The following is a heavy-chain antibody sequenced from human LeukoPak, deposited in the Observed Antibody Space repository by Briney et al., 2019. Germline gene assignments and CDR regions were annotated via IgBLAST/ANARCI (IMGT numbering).Heavy chain of an antibody. J-gene: IGHJ6*03. CDR2: ISSTGTYI. CDR3: ARSLVLRFLEWNYYMDV. D-gene: IGHD3-3*01. Sequence: GGSLRLSCAASGFTFSSYGMTWIRQAPGKGLEWVSSISSTGTYIYYADSVKGRFTISRDNAKNSLYLQMNSLRAEDTAVYYCARSLVLRFLEWNYYMDVWGKGTTVTVSS. V-gene: IGHV3-21*01. CDR1: GFTFSSYG.